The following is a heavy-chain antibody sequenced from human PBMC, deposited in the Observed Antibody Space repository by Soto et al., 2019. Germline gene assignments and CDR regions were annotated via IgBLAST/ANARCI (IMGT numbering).Heavy chain of an antibody. CDR3: ARGSGWRVDP. J-gene: IGHJ5*02. CDR1: GGSVSGDDW. D-gene: IGHD2-15*01. CDR2: ISQSGTT. Sequence: QVQLQESGPGLVKPSETLSLTCAVSGGSVSGDDWWSWVRQPPEKGLEWIGEISQSGTTNYNPSLNRRATIPLDKSKNQLSLKLTSLTAAATAVYYCARGSGWRVDPWCQGTLVTVSS. V-gene: IGHV4-4*02.